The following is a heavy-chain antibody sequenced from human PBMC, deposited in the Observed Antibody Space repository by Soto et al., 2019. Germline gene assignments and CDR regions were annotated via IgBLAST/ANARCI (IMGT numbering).Heavy chain of an antibody. J-gene: IGHJ4*02. Sequence: GGSLRLSCAASGFASGSYWMSWIRQTPGKGLEWVANINEDGSQRYYVDSVRGRFTISKDNARNSLDLQMNSLSAEDAAIYYCSRRIGSGWFSHWDSWGQGTLVTVSS. V-gene: IGHV3-7*01. CDR3: SRRIGSGWFSHWDS. CDR1: GFASGSYW. D-gene: IGHD6-19*01. CDR2: INEDGSQR.